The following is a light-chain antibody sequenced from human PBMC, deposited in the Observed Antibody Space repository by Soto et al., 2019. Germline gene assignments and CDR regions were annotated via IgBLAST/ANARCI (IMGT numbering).Light chain of an antibody. J-gene: IGKJ5*01. CDR2: ATS. V-gene: IGKV3-20*01. Sequence: EVVLTQSPGTLSLSPGERATLSCRASQYVDGNYLSWFQQKRGQPPRVLVFATSSRATGTPIRFSGSGSGTDFTLTISRVEPEDFAVYFCQHFGSSPPVTFGQGTRLDVK. CDR1: QYVDGNY. CDR3: QHFGSSPPVT.